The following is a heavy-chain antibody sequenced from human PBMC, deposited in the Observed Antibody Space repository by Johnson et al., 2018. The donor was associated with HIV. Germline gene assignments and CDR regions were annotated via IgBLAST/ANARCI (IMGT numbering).Heavy chain of an antibody. J-gene: IGHJ3*01. CDR1: GFTFSTFG. CDR2: IRYDGSDK. CDR3: AKGGVGAVAGIDWG. V-gene: IGHV3-30*02. Sequence: QVQLVESGGGVVQPGGSLRLSCSASGFTFSTFGMHWVRQAPGKGLEWVAFIRYDGSDKYYGDSVKGRFTISRDNSKNTLYLQMNSLRAEDTAVYYCAKGGVGAVAGIDWGWGQGTMVTVSS. D-gene: IGHD6-19*01.